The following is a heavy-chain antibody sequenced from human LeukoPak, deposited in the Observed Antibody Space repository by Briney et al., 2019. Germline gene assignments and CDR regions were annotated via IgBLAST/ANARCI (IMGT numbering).Heavy chain of an antibody. Sequence: GGSLRLSCAASGFTFSSYSMNWVRQAPGKGLEWVSSISSSSSYIYYADSVKGRFTISRDNAKNSLYLQMNSLRAEDTAVYYCAREGRLSGSSTDQDYWGQGTLVTVSS. CDR2: ISSSSSYI. V-gene: IGHV3-21*01. CDR3: AREGRLSGSSTDQDY. J-gene: IGHJ4*02. D-gene: IGHD1-26*01. CDR1: GFTFSSYS.